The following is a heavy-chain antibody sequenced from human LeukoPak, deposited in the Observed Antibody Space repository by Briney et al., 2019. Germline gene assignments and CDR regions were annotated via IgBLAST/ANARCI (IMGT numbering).Heavy chain of an antibody. CDR2: INHSGST. D-gene: IGHD3-22*01. J-gene: IGHJ4*02. V-gene: IGHV4-34*01. CDR3: ARGPHTGVNYYDSSGYYY. Sequence: PSETLSLTCTVSGASISDYYWSWIRQPPGKGLEWIGEINHSGSTNYNPSLKSRVTISVDTSKNQFSLKLSSVTAADTAVYYCARGPHTGVNYYDSSGYYYWGQGTLVTVSS. CDR1: GASISDYY.